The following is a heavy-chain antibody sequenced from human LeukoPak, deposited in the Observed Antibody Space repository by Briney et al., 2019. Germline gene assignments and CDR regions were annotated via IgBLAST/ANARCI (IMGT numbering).Heavy chain of an antibody. CDR2: IIPIFGTA. D-gene: IGHD3-10*01. Sequence: SVKVSCKASGGTFSSYAVSWVRQAPGQGLEWMGGIIPIFGTANYAQKFQGRVTITADESTSTAYMELSSLRSEDTAVYYCAREFWEDYGSSYYMDVWGKGTTVTISS. CDR3: AREFWEDYGSSYYMDV. CDR1: GGTFSSYA. J-gene: IGHJ6*03. V-gene: IGHV1-69*13.